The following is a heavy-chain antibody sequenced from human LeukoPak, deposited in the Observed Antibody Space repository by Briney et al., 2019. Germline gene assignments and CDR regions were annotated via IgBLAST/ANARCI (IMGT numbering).Heavy chain of an antibody. CDR3: ARAGRDGSSWYVYYYYYMDV. CDR1: GYTFTSYA. Sequence: RASVKVSCKASGYTFTSYAMNWVRQAPGQGLEWMGWINTNTGNPTYAQGFTGRFVFSLDTSVSTAYLQISSLKAEDTAVYYCARAGRDGSSWYVYYYYYMDVWGKGTTVTVSS. J-gene: IGHJ6*03. V-gene: IGHV7-4-1*02. D-gene: IGHD6-13*01. CDR2: INTNTGNP.